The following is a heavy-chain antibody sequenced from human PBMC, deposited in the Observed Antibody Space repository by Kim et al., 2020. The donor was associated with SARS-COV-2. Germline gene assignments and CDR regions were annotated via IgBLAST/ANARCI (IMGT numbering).Heavy chain of an antibody. CDR1: GFTLRSHA. D-gene: IGHD3-9*01. Sequence: GGSLRLSCAASGFTLRSHAMTWVRQAPGKGLEWVSAISDSSDATYYADSVKGRFTISRDDSKNTLYLQMNSLRVEDTAVYSCARDSPIFTAWGQGTLVTV. J-gene: IGHJ5*02. V-gene: IGHV3-23*01. CDR2: ISDSSDAT. CDR3: ARDSPIFTA.